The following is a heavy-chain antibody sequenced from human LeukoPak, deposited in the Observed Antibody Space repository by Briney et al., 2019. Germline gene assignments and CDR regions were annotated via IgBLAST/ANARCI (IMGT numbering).Heavy chain of an antibody. J-gene: IGHJ3*02. D-gene: IGHD2-2*01. CDR1: GFTVSSNY. CDR3: ARTMWGYCSSTSCTTARDLEVAFDI. CDR2: IYSGGST. Sequence: PGGSLRLSCAASGFTVSSNYMSWVRQAPGKGLEWVSVIYSGGSTYYADSVKGRFTISRDNSKNTLYLQMNSLRAEDTAVYYCARTMWGYCSSTSCTTARDLEVAFDIWGQGTMVTVSS. V-gene: IGHV3-53*01.